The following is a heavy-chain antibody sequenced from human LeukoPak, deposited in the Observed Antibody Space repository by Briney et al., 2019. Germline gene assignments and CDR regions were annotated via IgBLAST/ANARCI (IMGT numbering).Heavy chain of an antibody. Sequence: SVKVSCKASGGTFTSYAISWVRQAPGQGLEWMGRIIPILGIANYAQNFQGRFTITADNSTSTAHIGLSSPGSADPAVYYCARDHSQTYYYDSSGYFGVVDYWGQGTLVTVSS. V-gene: IGHV1-69*04. D-gene: IGHD3-22*01. CDR1: GGTFTSYA. CDR2: IIPILGIA. CDR3: ARDHSQTYYYDSSGYFGVVDY. J-gene: IGHJ4*02.